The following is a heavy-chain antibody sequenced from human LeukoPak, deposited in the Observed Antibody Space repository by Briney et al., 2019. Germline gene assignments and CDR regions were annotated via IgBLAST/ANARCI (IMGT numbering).Heavy chain of an antibody. CDR3: ARDRWRVVPAAKGSYYYYGMDV. Sequence: GASVKVSCKASGYTFTSYYMHWVRQAPGQGLEWMGGIIPIFGTANYAQKFQGRVTITADESTSTAYMELSSLRSEDTAVYYCARDRWRVVPAAKGSYYYYGMDVWGQGTTVTVSS. J-gene: IGHJ6*02. V-gene: IGHV1-69*13. CDR2: IIPIFGTA. CDR1: GYTFTSYY. D-gene: IGHD2-2*01.